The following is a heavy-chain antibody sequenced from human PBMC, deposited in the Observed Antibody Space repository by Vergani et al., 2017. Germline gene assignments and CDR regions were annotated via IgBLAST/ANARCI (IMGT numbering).Heavy chain of an antibody. CDR3: AKDPGLYCSSTSCYGEDFQH. Sequence: QVQLVESGGGVVQPGRSLRLSCAASGFTFSSYGMHWVRQAPGKGLEWVAVISYDGSNKYYADSVKGRFTISRDNSKNTLYLQMNSLRAEDTAVYYCAKDPGLYCSSTSCYGEDFQHWGQGTLVTVSS. D-gene: IGHD2-2*01. J-gene: IGHJ1*01. V-gene: IGHV3-30*18. CDR2: ISYDGSNK. CDR1: GFTFSSYG.